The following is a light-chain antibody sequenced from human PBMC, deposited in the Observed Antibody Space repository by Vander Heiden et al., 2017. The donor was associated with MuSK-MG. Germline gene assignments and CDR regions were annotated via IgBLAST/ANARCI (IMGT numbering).Light chain of an antibody. Sequence: DIQMTQSRSSLSASVGDRVTITCRASQSISTYLKWYQQKPGKAPKLLIYTASSLQSGVPSRCSGSGSGTYFTLTISSLQPEDFATYYCQQSYSTPFTFGPGTTVDIK. J-gene: IGKJ3*01. CDR3: QQSYSTPFT. V-gene: IGKV1-39*01. CDR1: QSISTY. CDR2: TAS.